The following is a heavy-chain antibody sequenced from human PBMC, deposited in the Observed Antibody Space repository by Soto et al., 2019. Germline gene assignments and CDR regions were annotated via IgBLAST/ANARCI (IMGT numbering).Heavy chain of an antibody. Sequence: EVQLVESGGGLVQPGGSLRLSCAASGFTFFAYWIHWVRQVPGKGLVWVSRINSDGSQTSYADSVRGRFTISRDNSKNTGYLQMNSLTAEDTAVYYCAKEGDYGDNAVENWFDSWGQGSLVTVSS. D-gene: IGHD4-17*01. CDR1: GFTFFAYW. CDR2: INSDGSQT. J-gene: IGHJ5*01. V-gene: IGHV3-74*01. CDR3: AKEGDYGDNAVENWFDS.